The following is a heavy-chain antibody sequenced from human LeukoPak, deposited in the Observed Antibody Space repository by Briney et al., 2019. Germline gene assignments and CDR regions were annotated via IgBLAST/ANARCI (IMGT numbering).Heavy chain of an antibody. Sequence: GGSLRLSCAAPGFTFSSYAMSWVRQAPGKGLEWVSAISGSGGSTYYADSVKDRFTISRDNSKNTLYLQMNSLRAEDTAVYYCAKGRARGHFGNWFDPWGQGTLVTVSS. V-gene: IGHV3-23*01. CDR1: GFTFSSYA. J-gene: IGHJ5*02. D-gene: IGHD2/OR15-2a*01. CDR2: ISGSGGST. CDR3: AKGRARGHFGNWFDP.